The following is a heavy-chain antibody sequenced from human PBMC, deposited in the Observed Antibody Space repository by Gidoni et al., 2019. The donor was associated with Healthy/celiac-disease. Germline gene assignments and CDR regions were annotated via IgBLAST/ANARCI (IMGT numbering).Heavy chain of an antibody. D-gene: IGHD5-18*01. CDR3: AREEDTAMEYYMDV. Sequence: EVQLVESGGGLVKPGGSLRLSCAASGFTFSSYSMNWVRQAPGKGLEWVSSISSSSSYIYYADSVKGRFTISRDNAKNSLYLQMNSLRAEDTAVYYCAREEDTAMEYYMDVWGKGTTVTVSS. CDR2: ISSSSSYI. V-gene: IGHV3-21*01. J-gene: IGHJ6*03. CDR1: GFTFSSYS.